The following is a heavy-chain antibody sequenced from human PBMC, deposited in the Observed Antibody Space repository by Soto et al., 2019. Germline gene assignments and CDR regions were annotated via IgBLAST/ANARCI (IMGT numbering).Heavy chain of an antibody. V-gene: IGHV4-4*02. J-gene: IGHJ4*02. CDR1: GGSISSSNW. CDR3: AREDYSSGWYYYFDY. D-gene: IGHD6-19*01. CDR2: IYHSGST. Sequence: PSETLSLTCAVSGGSISSSNWRSWVRQPPGKGLEWIGEIYHSGSTNYNPSLKSRVTISVDKSKNQFSLELSSVTAADTAVYYCAREDYSSGWYYYFDYWGQGTLVTVSS.